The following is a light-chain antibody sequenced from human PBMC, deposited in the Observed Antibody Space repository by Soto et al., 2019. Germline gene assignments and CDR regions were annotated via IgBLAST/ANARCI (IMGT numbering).Light chain of an antibody. CDR2: EVC. CDR3: SSYTSSSTLV. CDR1: NSDVGGYNY. J-gene: IGLJ2*01. Sequence: QSVLTQPASVSGSPGQSITISCTGTNSDVGGYNYVSWYQQHPGKAPKLMIYEVCDRPSGVSNRFSGSKSGNTASLTISGLQAEDEADYYCSSYTSSSTLVFGGGTKLTVL. V-gene: IGLV2-14*01.